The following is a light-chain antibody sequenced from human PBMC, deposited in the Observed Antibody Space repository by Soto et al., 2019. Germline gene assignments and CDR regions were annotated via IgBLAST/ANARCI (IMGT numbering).Light chain of an antibody. CDR2: AAS. CDR1: KSVGSL. V-gene: IGKV1-39*01. CDR3: QQSYSLPYT. J-gene: IGKJ2*01. Sequence: DIQMTQSPSSLSASVGDRVTITCRASKSVGSLLNWFQQRPGIAPKLLIYAASTLQSGAPSRFSGSGAGTDITLIICSLQPEDFATYYCQQSYSLPYTFGQGTKLEI.